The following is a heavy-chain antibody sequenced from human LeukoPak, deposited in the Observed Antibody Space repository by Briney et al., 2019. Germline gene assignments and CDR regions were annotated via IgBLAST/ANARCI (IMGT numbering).Heavy chain of an antibody. CDR3: AREGYSSGWNDC. Sequence: KSSETLSLTCTVSGGSISNYYWTWIRQPPGKGLEWIGYINYRGNTNYNPSLKNRVSMSVDMSKNQFSLKLRSVTAADTAVYFCAREGYSSGWNDCWGQGTLVTVSS. D-gene: IGHD6-19*01. J-gene: IGHJ4*02. CDR2: INYRGNT. V-gene: IGHV4-59*01. CDR1: GGSISNYY.